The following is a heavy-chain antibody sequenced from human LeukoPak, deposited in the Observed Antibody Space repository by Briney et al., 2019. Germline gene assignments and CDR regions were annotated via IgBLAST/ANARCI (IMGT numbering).Heavy chain of an antibody. CDR3: AKPRGSGWSPFDY. Sequence: PGGSLRHSCAASGFTFDDYAMDWVRQAPGKGLEWVSLITGDGRNTYYADSVEGRFTISRDNSKNSLYLQMNSLRIEDTAFYYCAKPRGSGWSPFDYWGQGTLVTVSS. D-gene: IGHD6-19*01. V-gene: IGHV3-43*02. CDR1: GFTFDDYA. J-gene: IGHJ4*02. CDR2: ITGDGRNT.